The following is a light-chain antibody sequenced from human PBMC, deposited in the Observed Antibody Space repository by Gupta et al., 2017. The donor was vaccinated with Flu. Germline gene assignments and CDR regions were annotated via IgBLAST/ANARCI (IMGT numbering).Light chain of an antibody. CDR3: QQENSSSNT. CDR1: QSISSW. V-gene: IGKV1-5*03. CDR2: KAS. Sequence: DIQMTQSPSTLSASVGDRVTITCRASQSISSWLAWYQQKPGKAPKLLIYKASSLESGVPSRFSGSGSGTEFTLTISSLQPDDFATYYCQQENSSSNTFGRGTKVEIK. J-gene: IGKJ4*01.